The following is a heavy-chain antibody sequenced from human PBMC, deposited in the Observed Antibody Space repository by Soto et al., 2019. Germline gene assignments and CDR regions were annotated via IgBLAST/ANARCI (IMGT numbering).Heavy chain of an antibody. J-gene: IGHJ3*02. V-gene: IGHV1-69*12. CDR2: IIPLFGTT. Sequence: QVQLVQSGAEVKKPGSSVKVSCKASDDSFSTYAITWVRQAPGQGLEWMGGIIPLFGTTNYAPKFQGRVTITAGGSTSTVYMELSSLRSGDTAIYYCARGVVVVSTTPRGDAFDIWGQGTMVTVSS. D-gene: IGHD2-15*01. CDR1: DDSFSTYA. CDR3: ARGVVVVSTTPRGDAFDI.